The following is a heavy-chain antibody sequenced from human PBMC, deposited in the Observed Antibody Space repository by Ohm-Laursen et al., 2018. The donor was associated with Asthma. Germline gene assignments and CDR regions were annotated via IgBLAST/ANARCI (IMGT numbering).Heavy chain of an antibody. J-gene: IGHJ4*02. V-gene: IGHV4-61*01. CDR3: ARVITNMPPDYGSGNYFDY. CDR1: GGSVSSGSYY. CDR2: IYYSGST. D-gene: IGHD3-10*01. Sequence: SETLSLTCTVSGGSVSSGSYYWSWIRQPPGKGLEWIGYIYYSGSTNYNPSLKSRVTISVDTSKNQFSLKLSSVTAADTAVYYCARVITNMPPDYGSGNYFDYWGQGTLVTVSS.